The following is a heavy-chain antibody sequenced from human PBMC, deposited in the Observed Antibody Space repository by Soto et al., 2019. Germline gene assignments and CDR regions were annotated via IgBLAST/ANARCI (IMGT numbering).Heavy chain of an antibody. V-gene: IGHV3-74*01. Sequence: AGGSLRLSCAASGFTFSSYWMHWVRQAPGKGLVWVSRINSDGSSTSYADSVKGRFTISRDNAKNTLYLQMNSLRAEDTAVYYCARGSFGPYNWFDPWGQGTLVTVSS. D-gene: IGHD3-10*01. CDR3: ARGSFGPYNWFDP. CDR2: INSDGSST. CDR1: GFTFSSYW. J-gene: IGHJ5*02.